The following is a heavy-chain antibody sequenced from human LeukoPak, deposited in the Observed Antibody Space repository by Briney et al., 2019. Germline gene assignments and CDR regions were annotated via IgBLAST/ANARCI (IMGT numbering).Heavy chain of an antibody. Sequence: SETLSLTCTVSGGSISSYYWSWFRQTPGKGPEWIGYTYYSGSTKYNPSLKSRVTISVDRSKNQFSLKLNSVTAADTAVYYCARYWGVQLWPHWYFDLWGRGSLVTVSS. J-gene: IGHJ2*01. V-gene: IGHV4-59*01. CDR1: GGSISSYY. CDR3: ARYWGVQLWPHWYFDL. D-gene: IGHD5-18*01. CDR2: TYYSGST.